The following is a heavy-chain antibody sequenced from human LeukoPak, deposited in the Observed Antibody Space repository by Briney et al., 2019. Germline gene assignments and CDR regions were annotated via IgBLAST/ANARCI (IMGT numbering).Heavy chain of an antibody. J-gene: IGHJ6*02. CDR3: ATLRGFSGYDLDYYYYYGMDV. CDR2: FDPEDGET. D-gene: IGHD5-12*01. CDR1: GYTLTELS. Sequence: ASVKLCCTVSGYTLTELSMHWVRQPPGKGLEWMGGFDPEDGETIYAQKFQGRVTITEGTSTDTAYMELSSLRAEDTAVYYCATLRGFSGYDLDYYYYYGMDVWGQGTPVTVSS. V-gene: IGHV1-24*01.